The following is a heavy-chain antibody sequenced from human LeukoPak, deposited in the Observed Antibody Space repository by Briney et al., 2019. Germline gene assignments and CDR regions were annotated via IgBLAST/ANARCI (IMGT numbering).Heavy chain of an antibody. CDR1: GYTLTELS. D-gene: IGHD1-26*01. Sequence: ASVKVSCKVSGYTLTELSMHWVRQAPGKGLEWMGGFDPEDGETIYAQKFQGRVTMTEDTSTDTAYMELSSLRSEDTAVYYCATAPFGSGSYYRFGSPNYGMDVWGQGTMVTVSS. CDR3: ATAPFGSGSYYRFGSPNYGMDV. V-gene: IGHV1-24*01. CDR2: FDPEDGET. J-gene: IGHJ6*02.